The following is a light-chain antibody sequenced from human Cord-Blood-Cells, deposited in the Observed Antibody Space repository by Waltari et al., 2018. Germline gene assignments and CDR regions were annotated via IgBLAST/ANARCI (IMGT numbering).Light chain of an antibody. CDR2: EVS. CDR3: SSYTSSSTLV. V-gene: IGLV2-14*01. Sequence: QSALTQSASVSGSPGQSITISCTGTSSDVGGYNYVSWYQQNPGKAPKLMIYEVSKRPSGVSNRFSGSKSGDTASLTISGLQAEDEADYYCSSYTSSSTLVFGGGTKLTVL. CDR1: SSDVGGYNY. J-gene: IGLJ2*01.